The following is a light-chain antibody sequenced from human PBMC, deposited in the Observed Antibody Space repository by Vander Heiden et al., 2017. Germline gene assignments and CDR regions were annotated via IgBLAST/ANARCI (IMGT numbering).Light chain of an antibody. CDR3: QQYDNWPLT. CDR2: GAF. CDR1: QSISSH. V-gene: IGKV3-15*01. Sequence: LVITLSLATLSVSPGERVTPSCRASQSISSHLAWYQQKPGQAPRLLIYGAFIRASGIPTSFSGGGSGTDFTLTINTLQSEDFAVYYCQQYDNWPLTFGEGTKVEIK. J-gene: IGKJ4*01.